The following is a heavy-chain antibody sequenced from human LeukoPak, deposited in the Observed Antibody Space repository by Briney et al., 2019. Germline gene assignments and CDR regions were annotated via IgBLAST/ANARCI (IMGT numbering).Heavy chain of an antibody. J-gene: IGHJ3*02. Sequence: GGSLRLSCAASGFTVSSNYMSWVRQAPGKGLEWVSVIYSGGSTYYADSVKGRFTISRDNSKNTLYLQMNSLRAEDTAVYYCAREGLSERSSTSCERYAFDIWGQGTMVTVSS. CDR1: GFTVSSNY. V-gene: IGHV3-66*02. D-gene: IGHD2-2*01. CDR2: IYSGGST. CDR3: AREGLSERSSTSCERYAFDI.